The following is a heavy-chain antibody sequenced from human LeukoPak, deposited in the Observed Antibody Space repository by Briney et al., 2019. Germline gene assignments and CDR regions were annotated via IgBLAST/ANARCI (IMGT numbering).Heavy chain of an antibody. CDR2: IYYSGST. V-gene: IGHV4-59*01. Sequence: SETLSLTCTVSGGSISSYYWSWIRQPPGKGLEWIGYIYYSGSTNYNPSLKSRVTISVDTSKNQFSLKLSSVTAADTAVYYCAREVLGAAAGDYFFDYWGQGTLVTVSS. J-gene: IGHJ4*02. D-gene: IGHD6-13*01. CDR3: AREVLGAAAGDYFFDY. CDR1: GGSISSYY.